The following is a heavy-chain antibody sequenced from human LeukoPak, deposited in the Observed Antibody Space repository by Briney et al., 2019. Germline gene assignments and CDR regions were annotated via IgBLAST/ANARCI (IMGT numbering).Heavy chain of an antibody. CDR2: ISRSGTII. CDR3: ARERDDYYFDY. Sequence: GGSRRLSCAASGFTFSGYEMNWVRQAPGKGIEWVSYISRSGTIISYADSVRGRLTISRDNAKNSLYLQMNSLRAEDTAVYYCARERDDYYFDYWGQGTLVTVSS. CDR1: GFTFSGYE. J-gene: IGHJ4*02. D-gene: IGHD3-3*01. V-gene: IGHV3-48*03.